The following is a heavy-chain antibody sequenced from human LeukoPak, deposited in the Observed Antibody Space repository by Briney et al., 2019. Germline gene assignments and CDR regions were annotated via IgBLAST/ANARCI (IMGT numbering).Heavy chain of an antibody. CDR3: AKFGFCSVTTCPAPY. D-gene: IGHD2-2*01. Sequence: GRSLRLSCAASGSTFSTDAMHWVRQAPGKGLEWVSAISGSGGSTYYADSVKGRFTISRDNSKNTLYLQVNSLRAEDTAVYYCAKFGFCSVTTCPAPYWGQGTLVTVSS. CDR1: GSTFSTDA. V-gene: IGHV3-23*01. J-gene: IGHJ4*02. CDR2: ISGSGGST.